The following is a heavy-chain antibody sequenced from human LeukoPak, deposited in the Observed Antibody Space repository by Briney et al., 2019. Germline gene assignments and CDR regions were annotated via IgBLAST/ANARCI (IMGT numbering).Heavy chain of an antibody. D-gene: IGHD6-19*01. V-gene: IGHV1-18*01. CDR3: ARARIAVAGTHY. CDR2: ISAYNGNT. CDR1: GYTFTSYG. J-gene: IGHJ4*02. Sequence: ASVKVSCKASGYTFTSYGISWVRQAPGQGLEWMGWISAYNGNTNYAQKLQGRVTKTTNTSTSTAYMEPRSLRSDDTAVYYCARARIAVAGTHYWGEGTLGTVSS.